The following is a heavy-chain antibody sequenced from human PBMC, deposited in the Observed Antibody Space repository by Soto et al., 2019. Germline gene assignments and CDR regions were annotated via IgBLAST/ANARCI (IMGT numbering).Heavy chain of an antibody. CDR3: AKDRIGRGWNDRYYYYMDV. J-gene: IGHJ6*03. V-gene: IGHV3-23*01. Sequence: GGSLRLSCAASGFTFSSYAMSWVRQAPGKGLEWVSAISGSGGSTYYADSVKGRFTISRDNSKNTLYLQMNSLRAEDTAVYYCAKDRIGRGWNDRYYYYMDVWGKGTTVTVSS. CDR1: GFTFSSYA. D-gene: IGHD1-1*01. CDR2: ISGSGGST.